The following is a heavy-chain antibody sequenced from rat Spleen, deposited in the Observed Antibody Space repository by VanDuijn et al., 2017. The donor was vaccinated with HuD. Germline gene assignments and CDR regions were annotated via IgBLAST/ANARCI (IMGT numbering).Heavy chain of an antibody. CDR3: ARGSSYFDY. Sequence: EVQLVESGGGLVQPGRSLTLSCATSGFTFSDYAMAWVRQAPKKGLEWVATIIYDGSSTYYRDSVKGRFTISRDNAKSSLNLEMDSLRSEDTATYNCARGSSYFDYWGQGVMVTVSS. J-gene: IGHJ2*01. CDR2: IIYDGSST. V-gene: IGHV5-17*01. CDR1: GFTFSDYA. D-gene: IGHD1-2*01.